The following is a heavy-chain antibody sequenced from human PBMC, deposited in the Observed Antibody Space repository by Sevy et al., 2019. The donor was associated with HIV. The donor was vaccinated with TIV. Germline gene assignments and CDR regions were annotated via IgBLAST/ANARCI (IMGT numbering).Heavy chain of an antibody. CDR2: MYYTGPT. CDR1: GGSISSGGYY. V-gene: IGHV4-31*03. CDR3: ARKLGGYSFGRHTEGSFDY. D-gene: IGHD5-18*01. J-gene: IGHJ4*02. Sequence: SETLSLTCSVSGGSISSGGYYWSWIRQHPGKGLEWLGDMYYTGPTYYNPSLKSRVTISIDTSKNQFSLKLSSVTAADTAVYYCARKLGGYSFGRHTEGSFDYWGQRTLVTVSS.